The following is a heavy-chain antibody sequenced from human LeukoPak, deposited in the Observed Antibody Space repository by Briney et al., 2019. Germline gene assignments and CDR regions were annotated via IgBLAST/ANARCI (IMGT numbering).Heavy chain of an antibody. J-gene: IGHJ4*02. CDR2: IRYDGSNK. CDR3: AKDRGTPPDYYFDY. D-gene: IGHD3-10*01. V-gene: IGHV3-30*02. Sequence: GGSLRLSCAASGFTFSSYGMHWVRQAPGKGLEWVAFIRYDGSNKYYADSLKGRFTISRDNSKNTLYLQMNSLRAEATAVYYCAKDRGTPPDYYFDYWGQGTLVTVYS. CDR1: GFTFSSYG.